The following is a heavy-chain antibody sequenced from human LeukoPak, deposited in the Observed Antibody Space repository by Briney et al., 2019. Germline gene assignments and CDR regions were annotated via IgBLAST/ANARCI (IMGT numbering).Heavy chain of an antibody. V-gene: IGHV4-38-2*01. J-gene: IGHJ4*02. CDR3: ARHGGDFWSGYRLFDY. CDR1: GYSISSGYY. D-gene: IGHD3-3*01. CDR2: IYHSGST. Sequence: KSSETLSLTCAVSGYSISSGYYWGWIRQPPGKGLEWIGSIYHSGSTYYNPSLKSRVTISVDTSKNQFSLKLSSVTAADTAVYYCARHGGDFWSGYRLFDYWGQGTLVTVSS.